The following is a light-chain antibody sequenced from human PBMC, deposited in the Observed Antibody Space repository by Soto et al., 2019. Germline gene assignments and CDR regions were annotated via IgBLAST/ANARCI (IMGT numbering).Light chain of an antibody. J-gene: IGKJ4*01. CDR2: DAS. CDR3: QQYGSTPLT. CDR1: RSVGNNY. V-gene: IGKV3-20*01. Sequence: EIVLTQSPGTLSLSPGERATLSCRASRSVGNNYLAWYQQKPGQAPRFLIYDASSRATGIPDRFSGSGSGTDFTLTISRLEPEDFAVYYCQQYGSTPLTFGGGTKVEIK.